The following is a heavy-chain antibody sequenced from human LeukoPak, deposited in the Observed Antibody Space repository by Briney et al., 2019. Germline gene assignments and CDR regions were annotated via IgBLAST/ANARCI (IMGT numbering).Heavy chain of an antibody. D-gene: IGHD6-13*01. CDR3: ARDLGQQLDY. Sequence: GGSLRLSCVASGFTFSSYWMSWVRQAPGKGLEWVANIKKDGSEKYYVDSVKGRFTISRDNAKTSLYLQMNSLRAEDTAVYYCARDLGQQLDYWGQGTLVTVSS. J-gene: IGHJ4*02. CDR2: IKKDGSEK. V-gene: IGHV3-7*01. CDR1: GFTFSSYW.